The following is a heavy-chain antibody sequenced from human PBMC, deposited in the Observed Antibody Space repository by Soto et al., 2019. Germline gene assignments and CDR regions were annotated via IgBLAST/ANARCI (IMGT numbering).Heavy chain of an antibody. J-gene: IGHJ6*03. CDR2: INHSGST. V-gene: IGHV4-34*01. CDR3: ARRLLWFGELGMDV. CDR1: GGSFSGYY. Sequence: SETLSLTCAVYGGSFSGYYWSWIRQPPGKGLEWIGEINHSGSTNYNPSIKSRVTISVDTSKNQFSLKLSSVTAADTAVYYCARRLLWFGELGMDVWGKGTTVTVSS. D-gene: IGHD3-10*01.